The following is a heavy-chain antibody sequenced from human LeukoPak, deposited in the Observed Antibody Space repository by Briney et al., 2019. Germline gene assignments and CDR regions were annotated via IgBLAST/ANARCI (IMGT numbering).Heavy chain of an antibody. CDR3: ARGGAYCSGGSCNVFDY. CDR1: GGSFSGYY. J-gene: IGHJ4*02. V-gene: IGHV4-34*01. D-gene: IGHD2-15*01. Sequence: SETLSLTCAVYGGSFSGYYWSWIRQSPGKGLEWIGEINHSGSTNYNPSLKSRVTISVDTSKNQFSLKLSSVTAADTAVYYCARGGAYCSGGSCNVFDYWGQGTLVTVSS. CDR2: INHSGST.